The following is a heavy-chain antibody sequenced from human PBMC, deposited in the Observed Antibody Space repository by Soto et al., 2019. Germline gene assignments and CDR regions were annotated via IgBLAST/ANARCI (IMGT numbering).Heavy chain of an antibody. D-gene: IGHD2-15*01. CDR2: IDPSDSYT. CDR1: GYSFTSYW. V-gene: IGHV5-10-1*01. CDR3: ARKAVVTGFDY. J-gene: IGHJ4*02. Sequence: GAALKISCKGSGYSFTSYWISWVRQMPGKGLEWMGRIDPSDSYTNYSTSFQGHVTISADKSISTAYLQWSSLKASDTAMYSCARKAVVTGFDYWGQGTLVTVSS.